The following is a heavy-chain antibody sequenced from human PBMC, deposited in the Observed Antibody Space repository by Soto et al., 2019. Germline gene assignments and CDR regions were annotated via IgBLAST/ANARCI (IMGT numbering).Heavy chain of an antibody. J-gene: IGHJ5*02. D-gene: IGHD4-17*01. CDR3: ARLADYGDYVGWFDP. CDR2: IIPILGIA. Sequence: SVKVSCKASGGTFSSYTISWVRQAPGQGLEWMGRIIPILGIANYAQKFQGRVTITADKSTSTAYMELSSLRSEDTAVYYCARLADYGDYVGWFDPWGQGTLVTVSS. CDR1: GGTFSSYT. V-gene: IGHV1-69*02.